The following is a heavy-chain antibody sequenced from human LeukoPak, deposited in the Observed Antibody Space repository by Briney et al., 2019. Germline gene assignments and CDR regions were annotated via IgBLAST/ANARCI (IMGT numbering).Heavy chain of an antibody. CDR1: GGSFRGYY. J-gene: IGHJ5*02. D-gene: IGHD6-13*01. Sequence: PSETLSLTCAVNGGSFRGYYWSWIRQPPGKGLEWIGEINYSGSTNYNPSLKSRVTISVDTSKNQFSLKVSSVTATDTAVYYCASRAAARFDPWGQGTLVTVSS. CDR2: INYSGST. CDR3: ASRAAARFDP. V-gene: IGHV4-34*01.